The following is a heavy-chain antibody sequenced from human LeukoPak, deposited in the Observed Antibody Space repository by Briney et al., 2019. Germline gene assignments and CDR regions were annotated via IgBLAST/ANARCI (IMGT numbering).Heavy chain of an antibody. CDR2: ISYDGSNK. J-gene: IGHJ6*02. CDR3: AKEMEYCSSTSCYYYYGMDV. CDR1: GFTFSSYG. Sequence: PGGSLRLSCAASGFTFSSYGMHWVRQAPGKGLEWVAVISYDGSNKYYADSVKGRFTISRDNSKNTLYLQMNSLRAEDTAVYYCAKEMEYCSSTSCYYYYGMDVWGQGTTVTVSS. D-gene: IGHD2-2*01. V-gene: IGHV3-30*18.